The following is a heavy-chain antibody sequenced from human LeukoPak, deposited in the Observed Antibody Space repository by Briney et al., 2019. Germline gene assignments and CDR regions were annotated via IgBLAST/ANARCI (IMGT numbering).Heavy chain of an antibody. V-gene: IGHV3-23*01. Sequence: PGGSLRLSCAASGFTFSSYAMSWVRQAPGKGLEWVSAISGSGGSTYYADSVKGRFTISRDNSKNTLYLQMNSLRAEDTAVYYCAKDIVVVPAAGGAMDYWGQGTLVTVSS. D-gene: IGHD2-2*01. CDR2: ISGSGGST. CDR3: AKDIVVVPAAGGAMDY. J-gene: IGHJ4*02. CDR1: GFTFSSYA.